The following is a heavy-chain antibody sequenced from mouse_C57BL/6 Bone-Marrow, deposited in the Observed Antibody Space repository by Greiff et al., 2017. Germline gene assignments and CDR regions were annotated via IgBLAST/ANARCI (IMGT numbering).Heavy chain of an antibody. CDR1: GYTFTSYW. CDR3: ARSIDYYNIFDY. V-gene: IGHV1-59*01. J-gene: IGHJ2*01. CDR2: IDPSDSYT. D-gene: IGHD1-1*01. Sequence: QVQLQQPGAELVRPGTSVKLSCKASGYTFTSYWMHWVKQRPGQGLEWIGVIDPSDSYTNYNQKFKGKATLTVDTSSSTAYMQLSSLTSEDSAVYYCARSIDYYNIFDYWGQGTTLTVSS.